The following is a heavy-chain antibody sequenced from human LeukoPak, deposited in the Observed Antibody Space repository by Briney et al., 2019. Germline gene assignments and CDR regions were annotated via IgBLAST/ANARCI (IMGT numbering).Heavy chain of an antibody. V-gene: IGHV3-9*01. CDR3: ARGGREMATIGTNDY. D-gene: IGHD5-24*01. CDR1: GFTFDDYA. Sequence: QPGRSLRLSCAASGFTFDDYAMHWVRQAPGKGLEWVSGISWNSGSIGYADSVKGRFTISRDNAKNTLYLQMNSLRAEDTAVYYCARGGREMATIGTNDYWGQGTLVTVSS. CDR2: ISWNSGSI. J-gene: IGHJ4*02.